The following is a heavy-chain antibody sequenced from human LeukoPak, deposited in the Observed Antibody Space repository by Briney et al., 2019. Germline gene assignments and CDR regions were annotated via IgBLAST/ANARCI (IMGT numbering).Heavy chain of an antibody. D-gene: IGHD1-26*01. V-gene: IGHV1-2*02. J-gene: IGHJ5*02. Sequence: ASVKVSCKASGYTFTGYYMHWVRQDPGQGLEWMGWINPNSGGTNYAQKFQGRVTMTRDTSISTAYMELSRLRSDDTAVYYCAREVGATNGDWFDPWGQGTLVTVSS. CDR1: GYTFTGYY. CDR2: INPNSGGT. CDR3: AREVGATNGDWFDP.